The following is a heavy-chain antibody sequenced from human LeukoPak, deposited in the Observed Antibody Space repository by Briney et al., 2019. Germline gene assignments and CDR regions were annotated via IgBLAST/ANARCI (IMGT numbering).Heavy chain of an antibody. CDR2: INQDGSEK. Sequence: GGSLRLSCAASGFTFSSYWISWVRQAPGKGLEWVANINQDGSEKYYVDSVRGRFTISRDNAKDSAFLQVNSLRAEDTAVYYCARGRPTPFWGQGTLVTVSS. J-gene: IGHJ4*02. CDR1: GFTFSSYW. V-gene: IGHV3-7*04. CDR3: ARGRPTPF.